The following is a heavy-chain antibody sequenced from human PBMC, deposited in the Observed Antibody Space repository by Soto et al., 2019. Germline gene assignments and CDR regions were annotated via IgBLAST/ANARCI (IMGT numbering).Heavy chain of an antibody. CDR1: CGSVSSGSYY. Sequence: SETLCLTSTVSCGSVSSGSYYWSWIRQPPGKGLEWIGYIYYSGSTNYNPSLKSRVTISVDTSKNQFSLKLSSVTAADTAVYYCAREIYGSGSYSVDPWGQGTLVTVSS. J-gene: IGHJ5*02. CDR3: AREIYGSGSYSVDP. D-gene: IGHD3-10*01. V-gene: IGHV4-61*01. CDR2: IYYSGST.